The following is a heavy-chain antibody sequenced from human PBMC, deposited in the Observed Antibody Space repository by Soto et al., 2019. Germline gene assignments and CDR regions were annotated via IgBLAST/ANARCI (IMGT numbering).Heavy chain of an antibody. CDR2: IYYSGTT. J-gene: IGHJ6*02. CDR3: ARGGGYYYGSGTLGYYYYGMDV. Sequence: SETLSLTCAVSGYSISSSNWWGWIRQPPGKGLEWIGYIYYSGTTYYNPSLKSRVTMSVDTSKNQFSLKLSSVNAADTAVYYCARGGGYYYGSGTLGYYYYGMDVWGQGTTVTVSS. CDR1: GYSISSSNW. D-gene: IGHD3-10*01. V-gene: IGHV4-28*03.